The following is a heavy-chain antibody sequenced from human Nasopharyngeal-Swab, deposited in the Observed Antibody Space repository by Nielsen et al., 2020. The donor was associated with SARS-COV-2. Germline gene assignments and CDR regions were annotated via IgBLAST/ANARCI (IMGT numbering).Heavy chain of an antibody. V-gene: IGHV3-74*01. D-gene: IGHD4-17*01. Sequence: GESLKISCAASGFTFSSYWMHWVRQAPGKGLVWVSRINSDGSSTSYADSVKGRFTISRDNAKNTLYLQMNSLRAEDTAVYYCAKGAREDYGDYDYYPGGMDVWGQGTTVTVSS. J-gene: IGHJ6*02. CDR1: GFTFSSYW. CDR2: INSDGSST. CDR3: AKGAREDYGDYDYYPGGMDV.